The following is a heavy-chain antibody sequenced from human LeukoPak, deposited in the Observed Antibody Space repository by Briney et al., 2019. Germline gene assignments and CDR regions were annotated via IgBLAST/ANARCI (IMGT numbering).Heavy chain of an antibody. CDR3: ARGLRGQRAYYFDC. V-gene: IGHV3-21*01. J-gene: IGHJ4*02. CDR1: GFTFSSYS. Sequence: GGSLRLSCAASGFTFSSYSMNWVRQAPGKGLEWVSSISSSSSYIYYADSVKGRFTISRDNAKNSLYLQMNSLRAEDTAVYYCARGLRGQRAYYFDCWGQGTLVTVSS. CDR2: ISSSSSYI.